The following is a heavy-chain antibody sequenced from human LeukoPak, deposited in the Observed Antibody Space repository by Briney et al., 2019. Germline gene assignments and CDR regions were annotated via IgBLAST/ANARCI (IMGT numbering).Heavy chain of an antibody. CDR3: TISYYDYVWGSYRYQKYYFDY. Sequence: GGSLRLSCAASGFTFSNAWMSWVRQAPGKGLEWVGRIKSKTDGGTTDYAAPVKGRFTISRDDSKNTLYLQMNSLKTEDTAVYYCTISYYDYVWGSYRYQKYYFDYWGQGTLVTVSS. J-gene: IGHJ4*02. D-gene: IGHD3-16*02. CDR1: GFTFSNAW. CDR2: IKSKTDGGTT. V-gene: IGHV3-15*01.